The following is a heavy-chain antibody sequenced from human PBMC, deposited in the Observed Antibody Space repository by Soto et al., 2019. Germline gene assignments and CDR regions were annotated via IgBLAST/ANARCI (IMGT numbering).Heavy chain of an antibody. V-gene: IGHV3-64*04. CDR2: ISANGRST. CDR3: WREVLFGDYSDY. Sequence: GGSLSLSCSASGFTFSDYEMHWVRQAPGKKLEYLSTISANGRSTYYADSVKGRFTISRDNSKNMLYFQMTSLKTEDTAVYYWWREVLFGDYSDYCGQGTLVTVSS. D-gene: IGHD3-10*01. J-gene: IGHJ4*02. CDR1: GFTFSDYE.